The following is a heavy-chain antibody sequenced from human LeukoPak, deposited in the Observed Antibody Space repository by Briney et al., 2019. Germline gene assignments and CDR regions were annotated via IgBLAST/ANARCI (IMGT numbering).Heavy chain of an antibody. V-gene: IGHV1-2*02. Sequence: ASVKVSCKASGYTFTDYYIHWVRQVPGQGPEWMGWINPSSGGTNYAQKLQGRVTMTRDSSISTGYMEMSRLRFDDTAVYYCARVPVRGVRWFDPWGQGTLVTVSS. CDR2: INPSSGGT. D-gene: IGHD3-10*01. J-gene: IGHJ5*02. CDR3: ARVPVRGVRWFDP. CDR1: GYTFTDYY.